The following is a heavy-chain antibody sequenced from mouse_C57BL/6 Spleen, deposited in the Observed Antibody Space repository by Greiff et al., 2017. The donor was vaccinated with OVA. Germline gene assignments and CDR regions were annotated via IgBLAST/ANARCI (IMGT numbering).Heavy chain of an antibody. V-gene: IGHV1-80*01. CDR1: GYAFSSYW. J-gene: IGHJ3*01. CDR2: IYPGDGDT. Sequence: VQLVESGAELVKPGASVKISCKASGYAFSSYWMNWVKQRPGKGLEWIGQIYPGDGDTNYNGKFKGKATLTADKSSSTAYMQLSSLTSEDSAVYFCARYDYDECFAYWGQGTLVTVSA. D-gene: IGHD2-4*01. CDR3: ARYDYDECFAY.